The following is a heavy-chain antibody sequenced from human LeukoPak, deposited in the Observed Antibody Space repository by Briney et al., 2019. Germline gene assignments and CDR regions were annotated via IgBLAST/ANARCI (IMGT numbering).Heavy chain of an antibody. CDR3: AKDARIVMKVVARGARPYYFDY. CDR2: ISGSGGST. Sequence: GGSLRLSCAASGFTFSSYAMSWVRQAPGKGLEWVSAISGSGGSTYYADSVKGRFTISRDNSKNTLYLQMNSLRAEDTAVYYCAKDARIVMKVVARGARPYYFDYWGQGTLVTVSS. CDR1: GFTFSSYA. D-gene: IGHD3-22*01. V-gene: IGHV3-23*01. J-gene: IGHJ4*02.